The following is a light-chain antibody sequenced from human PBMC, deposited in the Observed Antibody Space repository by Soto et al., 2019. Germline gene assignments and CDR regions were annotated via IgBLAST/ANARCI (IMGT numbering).Light chain of an antibody. CDR2: RAS. V-gene: IGKV1-5*03. CDR3: QQYNSYSPWT. CDR1: QSISTW. Sequence: DIQITQSPSTLSSSVIERFTITCRASQSISTWLAWCQQKPGKAPNLLIYRASSLQSGVPSRFSGSGSGTEFTLTISSLQPDDFATYYCQQYNSYSPWTFGQGTKVDIK. J-gene: IGKJ1*01.